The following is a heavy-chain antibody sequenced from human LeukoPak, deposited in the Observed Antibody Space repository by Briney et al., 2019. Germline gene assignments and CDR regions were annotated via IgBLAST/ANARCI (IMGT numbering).Heavy chain of an antibody. J-gene: IGHJ6*03. D-gene: IGHD3-10*01. V-gene: IGHV3-23*01. CDR1: GFTFSSYA. CDR3: AKDGFGLVRHYYMDV. Sequence: GGSLRLSCAASGFTFSSYAMSWVRQAPGKGLEWVSAISGSGGSTYYADSVKGRFTISRDNSKNTLYLQMNSLRAEDTAVYYCAKDGFGLVRHYYMDVWGKGTTVTVSS. CDR2: ISGSGGST.